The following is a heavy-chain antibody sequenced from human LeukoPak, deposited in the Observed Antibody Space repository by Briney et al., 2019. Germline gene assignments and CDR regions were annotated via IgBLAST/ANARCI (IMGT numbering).Heavy chain of an antibody. Sequence: GGSLRLSCAASGFTFSSFAMTWVRQAPGKGLEWVSSITGSHGRTYTTDSVKGRFTISRDNSQNTLYLQMSSLRAEDTAVYYCLVTTRSRGFDYWGQGTLVTVSS. CDR1: GFTFSSFA. V-gene: IGHV3-23*01. J-gene: IGHJ4*02. D-gene: IGHD1/OR15-1a*01. CDR2: ITGSHGRT. CDR3: LVTTRSRGFDY.